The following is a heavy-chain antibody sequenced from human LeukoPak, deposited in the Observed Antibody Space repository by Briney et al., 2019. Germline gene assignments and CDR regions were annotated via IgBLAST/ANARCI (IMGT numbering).Heavy chain of an antibody. CDR1: GYTFTGYY. Sequence: ASVKVSCKASGYTFTGYYMHWVRQAPGQGLEWMGWINPNSGGTNYAQKFQGRVTMTRDTSKNQVVLTMTNMDPVDTATYYCAHSRRYYDPRRETEYYMDVWGKGTTVTISS. CDR2: INPNSGGT. D-gene: IGHD3-22*01. J-gene: IGHJ6*03. CDR3: AHSRRYYDPRRETEYYMDV. V-gene: IGHV1-2*02.